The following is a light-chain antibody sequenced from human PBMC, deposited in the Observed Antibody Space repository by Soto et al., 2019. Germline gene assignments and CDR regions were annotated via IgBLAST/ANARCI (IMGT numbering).Light chain of an antibody. CDR1: QDIRKY. J-gene: IGKJ3*01. V-gene: IGKV1-33*01. CDR2: GAS. Sequence: DIQLTQSPSSLSASVGDRVTITCQASQDIRKYLSWYQQKPGRAPKLLIYGASNLETGVPSRFSGSGYGTDFIFTISSLQPEDIATYYCQHYDNLPPFTCGPGTKVAIK. CDR3: QHYDNLPPFT.